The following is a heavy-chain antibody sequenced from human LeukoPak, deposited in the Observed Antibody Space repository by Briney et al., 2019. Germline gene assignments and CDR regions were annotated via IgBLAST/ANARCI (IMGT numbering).Heavy chain of an antibody. CDR3: ARGDITGTTLGAFDI. D-gene: IGHD1-20*01. CDR1: GGSISSGDYY. CDR2: IYYSGST. J-gene: IGHJ3*02. Sequence: SETLSLTCSVSGGSISSGDYYWSWIRQPPGKGLESIGYIYYSGSTYYNPSLKSRVTISIDTSKNQFSLKLSSVTAADTAVYYWARGDITGTTLGAFDIWGQGTMVTVSS. V-gene: IGHV4-30-4*08.